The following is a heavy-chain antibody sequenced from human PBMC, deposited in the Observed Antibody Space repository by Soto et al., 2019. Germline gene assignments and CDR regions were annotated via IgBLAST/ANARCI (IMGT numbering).Heavy chain of an antibody. D-gene: IGHD5-18*01. CDR1: GFTVSSNY. V-gene: IGHV3-53*01. J-gene: IGHJ6*02. CDR3: ARDRAEYSYGHHYYYYGMDV. Sequence: GGSLRLSCAASGFTVSSNYMSWVRQAPGKGLEWVSVIYSGGSTYYADSVKGRFTISRDNSKNTLYLQMNSLRAEDTAVYYCARDRAEYSYGHHYYYYGMDVWGQGTTVTVSS. CDR2: IYSGGST.